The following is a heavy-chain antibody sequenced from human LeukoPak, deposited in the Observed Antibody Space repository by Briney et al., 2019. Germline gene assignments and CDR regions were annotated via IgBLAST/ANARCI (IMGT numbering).Heavy chain of an antibody. J-gene: IGHJ6*02. CDR2: IYYSGST. Sequence: SETLSLTCTVSGGSISSYYWSWIRQPPGKGLEWIGYIYYSGSTNYNPSPKSRVTISVDTSKNQFSLKLSSVTAADTAVYYCARHERGRDGYKLGYYYYGMDVWGQGTTVTVSS. D-gene: IGHD5-24*01. CDR3: ARHERGRDGYKLGYYYYGMDV. CDR1: GGSISSYY. V-gene: IGHV4-59*08.